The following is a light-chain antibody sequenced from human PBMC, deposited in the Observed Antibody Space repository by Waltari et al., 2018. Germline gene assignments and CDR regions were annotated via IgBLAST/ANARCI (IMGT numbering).Light chain of an antibody. CDR1: SSNIGSNT. V-gene: IGLV1-44*01. CDR2: SNN. J-gene: IGLJ2*01. Sequence: QSVLTQPPSASGTPGQRVTISCSGSSSNIGSNTVNWYQQLPGTDPKLLIYSNNQRPAGVPARFSGSKSGTSASLAISGLQSEDEADYYCAAWDDSLNGVVFGGGTKLTVL. CDR3: AAWDDSLNGVV.